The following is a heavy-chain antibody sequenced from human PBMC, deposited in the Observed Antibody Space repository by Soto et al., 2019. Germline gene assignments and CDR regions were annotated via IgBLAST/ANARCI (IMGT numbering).Heavy chain of an antibody. CDR3: ARVGLSGGYSYGYYFDY. CDR2: INSDGSST. Sequence: GGSLRLSCAASGLTLSNYWMHWVRQAPGKGLVWVSRINSDGSSTSYADSVKGRFTISRDNAKNTLYLQMNSLRAEDTAVYYCARVGLSGGYSYGYYFDYWGQGTLVTVSP. J-gene: IGHJ4*02. D-gene: IGHD5-18*01. V-gene: IGHV3-74*01. CDR1: GLTLSNYW.